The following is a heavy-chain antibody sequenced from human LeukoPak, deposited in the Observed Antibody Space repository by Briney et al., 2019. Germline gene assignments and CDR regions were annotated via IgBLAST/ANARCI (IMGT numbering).Heavy chain of an antibody. CDR1: GGTFSSYA. V-gene: IGHV1-69*13. D-gene: IGHD3-10*01. CDR2: IIPIFGTA. CDR3: ARSVVRGVITGDYYGMDV. J-gene: IGHJ6*02. Sequence: SVKVTCKASGGTFSSYAISWVRQAPGQGLEWMGGIIPIFGTANYAQKFRGRVTLTADESTSTAYMELSSLRSEDTAVYYCARSVVRGVITGDYYGMDVWGQGTTVTVSS.